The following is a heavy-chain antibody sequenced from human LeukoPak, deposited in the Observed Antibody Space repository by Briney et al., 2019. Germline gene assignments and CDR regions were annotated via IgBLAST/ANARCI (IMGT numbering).Heavy chain of an antibody. CDR2: IKQDGSEK. D-gene: IGHD3-3*01. Sequence: PGGSLRLSCAASGFIFSSYWMSWVRQAPGKGLEWVANIKQDGSEKYYVDSVKGRFTISRDNAKNSLYLQMNSLRAEDTAVYYCTRARGLYDYWGQGTLVTVSS. CDR1: GFIFSSYW. V-gene: IGHV3-7*01. CDR3: TRARGLYDY. J-gene: IGHJ4*02.